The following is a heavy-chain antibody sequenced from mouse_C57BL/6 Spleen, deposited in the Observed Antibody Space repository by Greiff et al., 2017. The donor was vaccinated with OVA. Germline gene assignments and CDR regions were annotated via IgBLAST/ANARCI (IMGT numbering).Heavy chain of an antibody. D-gene: IGHD1-1*01. V-gene: IGHV1-42*01. CDR2: INPSTGGT. Sequence: VQLKQSGPELVKPGASVKISCKASGYSFTGYYMNWVKQSPEKSLEWIGEINPSTGGTTYNQKFKAKATLTVDKSSSTAYMQLKSLTSEDSAVYYCARWGDYGSSYEAYWGQGTLVTVSA. CDR1: GYSFTGYY. CDR3: ARWGDYGSSYEAY. J-gene: IGHJ3*01.